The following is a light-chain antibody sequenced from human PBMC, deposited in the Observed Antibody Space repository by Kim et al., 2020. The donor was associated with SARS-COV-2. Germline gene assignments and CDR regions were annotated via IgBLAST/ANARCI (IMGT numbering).Light chain of an antibody. CDR3: QQANSLPPWT. V-gene: IGKV1-12*01. CDR1: QDISNY. J-gene: IGKJ1*01. CDR2: AAS. Sequence: DIQMTQSPSSLSASVGDRVTITCRTSQDISNYLGWYQQKPGKVPKLLIYAASTLQSGVPSRFSGSGSGTDFTLTISSLQPEDCATYYCQQANSLPPWTCGRGTKVDIK.